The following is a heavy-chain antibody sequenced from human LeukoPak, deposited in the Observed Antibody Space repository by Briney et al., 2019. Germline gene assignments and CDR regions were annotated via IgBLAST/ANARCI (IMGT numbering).Heavy chain of an antibody. V-gene: IGHV3-30*04. CDR3: ARVWEGYYYDSSGYYDY. CDR1: RFTYSSYA. J-gene: IGHJ4*02. CDR2: ISYDGSNK. D-gene: IGHD3-22*01. Sequence: GRSLRLSCAASRFTYSSYAMHWVRQAPGKGLEGVAVISYDGSNKYYADSVKGRFTISRDNSKNTLYLQMNSLRAEDTAVYYCARVWEGYYYDSSGYYDYWGQGTLVTVSS.